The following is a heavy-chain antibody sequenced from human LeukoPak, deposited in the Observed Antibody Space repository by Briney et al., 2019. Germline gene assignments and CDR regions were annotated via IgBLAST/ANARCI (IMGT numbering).Heavy chain of an antibody. CDR1: GYTFTSYG. J-gene: IGHJ4*02. V-gene: IGHV1-18*01. Sequence: ASVKVSCKASGYTFTSYGISWVRQAPGQGLEWMGWISAYNGNTNYAQKLQGRVTMTRDTSTSTVYMELSSLRSEDTAVYYCARGDSSTSCYRYWGQGTLVTVSS. CDR2: ISAYNGNT. D-gene: IGHD2-2*01. CDR3: ARGDSSTSCYRY.